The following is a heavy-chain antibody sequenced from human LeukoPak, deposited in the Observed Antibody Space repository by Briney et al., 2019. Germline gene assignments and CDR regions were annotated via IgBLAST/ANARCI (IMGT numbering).Heavy chain of an antibody. CDR3: TRDPLRYLRVGHYDY. V-gene: IGHV3-21*01. Sequence: KTGGSPRLSCAASGFTFSTSAMNWVRQVPGKGLEWVSSIDYDSSHIYYAASVRGRFTISRDNARDSVYLQMDSLRVEDTAVYYCTRDPLRYLRVGHYDYWGQGTLVAVSS. D-gene: IGHD3-9*01. CDR2: IDYDSSHI. J-gene: IGHJ4*02. CDR1: GFTFSTSA.